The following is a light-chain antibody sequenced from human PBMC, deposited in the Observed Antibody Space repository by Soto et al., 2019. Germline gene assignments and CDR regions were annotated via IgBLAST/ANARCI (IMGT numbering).Light chain of an antibody. Sequence: DIQMTQSPSTLSASVGDRVTITCRASQSISSWLAWYQQKPGKAPKLLIYKASSLESGVPSRFSGSGSGTEFTLTISSLQPDDFATYYRQQYNSWGTFGQGTKVDIK. J-gene: IGKJ1*01. CDR3: QQYNSWGT. CDR1: QSISSW. V-gene: IGKV1-5*03. CDR2: KAS.